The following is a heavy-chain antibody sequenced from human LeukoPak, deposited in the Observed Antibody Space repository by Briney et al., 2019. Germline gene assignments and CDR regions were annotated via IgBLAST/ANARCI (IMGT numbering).Heavy chain of an antibody. CDR3: GKDISAGGMDV. V-gene: IGHV3-9*01. J-gene: IGHJ6*02. D-gene: IGHD3-10*01. CDR1: ESTFDHA. CDR2: IGWNSART. Sequence: GGSLRLSCTASESTFDHAMHWVRQTPGKGLEWVSGIGWNSARTGYADSVRGRFTISRDNAKNSLFLQMNSLRAEDTALYYCGKDISAGGMDVWGQGTTVTVSS.